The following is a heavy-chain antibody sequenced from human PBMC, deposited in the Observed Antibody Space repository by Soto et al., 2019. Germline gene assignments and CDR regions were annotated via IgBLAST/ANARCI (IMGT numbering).Heavy chain of an antibody. CDR1: GFTFSSYA. V-gene: IGHV3-30-3*01. CDR3: ARERYCSSTSCYIVGYYGTDV. J-gene: IGHJ6*02. CDR2: ISYDGSNK. Sequence: LRLSCAASGFTFSSYAMHWVRQAPGKGLEWVAVISYDGSNKYYADSVKGRFTISRDNSKNTLYLQMNSLRAEDTAVYYCARERYCSSTSCYIVGYYGTDVWGQGTTVTVSS. D-gene: IGHD2-2*02.